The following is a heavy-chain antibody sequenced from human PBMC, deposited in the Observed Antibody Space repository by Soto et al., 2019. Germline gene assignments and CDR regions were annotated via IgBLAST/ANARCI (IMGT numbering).Heavy chain of an antibody. V-gene: IGHV4-59*08. Sequence: PSETLSLTCTLSGSSLRSSSWTWIRPPPGRGLEWIGYIYDSGGTNYNPSLKSRVTMSVDTSKNQFSLKLSSVTAADTAVYYCARSTGYFDYWGPGILVTVSS. J-gene: IGHJ4*02. CDR3: ARSTGYFDY. D-gene: IGHD4-4*01. CDR2: IYDSGGT. CDR1: GSSLRSSS.